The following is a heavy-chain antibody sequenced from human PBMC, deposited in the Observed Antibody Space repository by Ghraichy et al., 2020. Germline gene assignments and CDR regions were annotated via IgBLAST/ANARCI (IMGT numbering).Heavy chain of an antibody. V-gene: IGHV3-30-3*01. CDR3: AKSQCGGDCHVDH. J-gene: IGHJ4*02. D-gene: IGHD2-21*02. Sequence: GGSLRLSCAASGFTFSAYVMHWVRQVPGKGLEWVSGLSYDGSYKYYADSVNVRFTIFRDNSKNTLYLQVNSLRGEDTAVYYCAKSQCGGDCHVDHWGQGTLVTVSS. CDR1: GFTFSAYV. CDR2: LSYDGSYK.